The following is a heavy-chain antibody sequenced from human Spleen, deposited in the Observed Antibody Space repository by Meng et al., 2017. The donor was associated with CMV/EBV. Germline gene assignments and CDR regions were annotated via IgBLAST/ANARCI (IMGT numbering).Heavy chain of an antibody. V-gene: IGHV1-69*04. CDR1: GGTFSSYT. Sequence: SVKVSCKASGGTFSSYTISWVRQAPGQGLEWMGRIIPILGIANYAQKFQGRVTITADKSTSTAYMELSSLRSEDTAVYYCARDLPDARYCSSTSCSIHYYYYGMDVWGQGTTVTVSS. CDR3: ARDLPDARYCSSTSCSIHYYYYGMDV. J-gene: IGHJ6*02. CDR2: IIPILGIA. D-gene: IGHD2-2*01.